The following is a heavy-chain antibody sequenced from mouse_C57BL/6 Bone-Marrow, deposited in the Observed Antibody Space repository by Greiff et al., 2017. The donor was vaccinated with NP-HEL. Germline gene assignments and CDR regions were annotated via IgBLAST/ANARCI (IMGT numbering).Heavy chain of an antibody. J-gene: IGHJ4*01. CDR3: ATRVRYYAMDY. CDR2: IYPRSGNT. Sequence: QVQLQQSGAELARPGASVKLSCKASGYTFTSYGISWVKQRTGQGLEWIGEIYPRSGNTYYNEKFKGKATLTADKSSSTAYMELRSLTSEDSAVYFCATRVRYYAMDYWGQGTSVTVSS. V-gene: IGHV1-81*01. CDR1: GYTFTSYG. D-gene: IGHD2-14*01.